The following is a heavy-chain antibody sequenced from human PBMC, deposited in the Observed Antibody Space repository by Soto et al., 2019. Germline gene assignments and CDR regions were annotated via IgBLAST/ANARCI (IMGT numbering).Heavy chain of an antibody. D-gene: IGHD5-12*01. Sequence: GGSLRLSCSASGFTFSSYAMHWVRQAPGKGLEYVSAISSNGGSTYYADSVKGRFTISRDNSKNTLYLQMSSLRAEDTAVYYCVKGGYDGASYYYYYGMDVWGQGTTVTVSS. CDR3: VKGGYDGASYYYYYGMDV. J-gene: IGHJ6*02. CDR2: ISSNGGST. V-gene: IGHV3-64D*08. CDR1: GFTFSSYA.